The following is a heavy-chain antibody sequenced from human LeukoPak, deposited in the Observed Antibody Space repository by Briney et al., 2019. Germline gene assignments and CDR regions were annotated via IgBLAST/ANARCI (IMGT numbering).Heavy chain of an antibody. J-gene: IGHJ4*02. Sequence: GESLKISCKGSGYTFTSYWIGWVRQTPGKGLEGMGIIYPGDSDTRYSPSLQGQVTISADTSINTAFLHWSSLKASDTAMYFCARAPTSLSNPYYFDYWGQGALVTVSS. CDR1: GYTFTSYW. D-gene: IGHD4-11*01. CDR2: IYPGDSDT. V-gene: IGHV5-51*01. CDR3: ARAPTSLSNPYYFDY.